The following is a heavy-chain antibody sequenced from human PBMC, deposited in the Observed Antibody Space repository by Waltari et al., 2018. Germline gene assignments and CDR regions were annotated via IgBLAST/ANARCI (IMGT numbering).Heavy chain of an antibody. CDR2: IYHSGST. J-gene: IGHJ4*02. Sequence: QVQLQESGPGLVTPSGTLSLTCAVSGGSISSSNWWSWVRQPPGKGLEGIGEIYHSGSTNVNPSLKSRVTIPVDKAKTQFSLKLSSVTAADTAVYYCARGEYGDHDTAYWGQGTLVTVSS. CDR3: ARGEYGDHDTAY. V-gene: IGHV4-4*02. D-gene: IGHD3-16*01. CDR1: GGSISSSNW.